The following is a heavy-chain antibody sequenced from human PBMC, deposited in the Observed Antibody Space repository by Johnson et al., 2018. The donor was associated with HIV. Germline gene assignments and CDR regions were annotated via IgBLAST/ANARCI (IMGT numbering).Heavy chain of an antibody. CDR2: ISYDGSNK. J-gene: IGHJ3*02. D-gene: IGHD6-6*01. Sequence: QVQLVESGGGVVQPGRSLRLSCAASGFTFSSYAMHWVRQAPGTGLEWVAVISYDGSNKYYADSVKGRFTIYRDNSKNTLYLQMTRLRAEDTAVDYCASDAGCSSSGPNYGAFDIWGQGTMVTVSS. V-gene: IGHV3-30-3*01. CDR3: ASDAGCSSSGPNYGAFDI. CDR1: GFTFSSYA.